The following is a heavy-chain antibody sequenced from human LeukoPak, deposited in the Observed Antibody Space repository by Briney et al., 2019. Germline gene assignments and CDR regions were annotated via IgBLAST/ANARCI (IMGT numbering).Heavy chain of an antibody. CDR3: ARESSYYYDSSGIDY. Sequence: SETLSLTCTVSGGSISSGSYYWSWIRQPAGKGLEWIGRIYTSGSTNYNPSLKSRVTISVDTSKNQFSLKLSSVTAADTAVYYCARESSYYYDSSGIDYWGQGTLVTVSS. D-gene: IGHD3-22*01. J-gene: IGHJ4*02. CDR1: GGSISSGSYY. V-gene: IGHV4-61*02. CDR2: IYTSGST.